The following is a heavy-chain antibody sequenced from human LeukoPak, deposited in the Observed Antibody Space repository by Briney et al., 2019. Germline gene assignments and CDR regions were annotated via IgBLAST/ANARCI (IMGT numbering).Heavy chain of an antibody. V-gene: IGHV4-39*01. Sequence: SETLSLTCTVSGGSISSSSYYWGWIRQPLGKGLEWIGSIYYSGSTYYNPSLKSRVTISVDTSKNQFSLKLSSVTAADTAVYYCASCPRTPRIPPRDWFDPWGQGTLVTVSS. CDR2: IYYSGST. J-gene: IGHJ5*02. D-gene: IGHD2/OR15-2a*01. CDR1: GGSISSSSYY. CDR3: ASCPRTPRIPPRDWFDP.